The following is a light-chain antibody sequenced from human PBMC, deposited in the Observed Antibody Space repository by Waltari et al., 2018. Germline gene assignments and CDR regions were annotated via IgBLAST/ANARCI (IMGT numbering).Light chain of an antibody. Sequence: SYELTQPPSVSVSPGQTASITCSGAKLGDKYACWYQQTPGQSPVLVIYQDSKRPSGIPGRFSGSNSGNTATLTISGTQAMDEADYYCQAWDSRVVFGGGTKLTVL. CDR3: QAWDSRVV. J-gene: IGLJ2*01. CDR2: QDS. CDR1: KLGDKY. V-gene: IGLV3-1*01.